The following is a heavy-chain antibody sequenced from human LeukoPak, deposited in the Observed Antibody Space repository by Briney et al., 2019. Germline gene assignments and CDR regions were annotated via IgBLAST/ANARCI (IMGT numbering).Heavy chain of an antibody. CDR3: ARSPPPTIVGAHYFDY. D-gene: IGHD1-26*01. Sequence: GASVKVSCKTSGCSFTSQDMHWVRQAPGQRLEWVGCISPDNGNAQYSQEFQGRVTMTTDTSTSTAYMELRSLRSDDTAVYYCARSPPPTIVGAHYFDYWGQGTLVTVSS. V-gene: IGHV1-3*01. J-gene: IGHJ4*02. CDR2: ISPDNGNA. CDR1: GCSFTSQD.